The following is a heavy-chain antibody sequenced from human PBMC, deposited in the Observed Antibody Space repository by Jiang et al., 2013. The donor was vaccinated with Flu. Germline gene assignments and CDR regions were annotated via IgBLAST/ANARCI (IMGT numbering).Heavy chain of an antibody. J-gene: IGHJ1*01. Sequence: YHSGSTYYNPSLKSRVTISVDTSKNQFSLKLSSVTAADTAVYYCARGGRLLWGQGPWSPSPQ. V-gene: IGHV4-30-2*04. CDR3: ARGGRLL. D-gene: IGHD1-26*01. CDR2: YHSGST.